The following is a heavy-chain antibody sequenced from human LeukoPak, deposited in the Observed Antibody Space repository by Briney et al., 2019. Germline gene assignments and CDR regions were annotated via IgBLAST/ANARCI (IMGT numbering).Heavy chain of an antibody. CDR2: INPSGGST. Sequence: ASVKVSCKASGYTFTSYYMHWVRQAPGQGLEWMGIINPSGGSTSYAQKFQGRVTMTRDTSTTTVYMELSSLRSEDTAVYYCARVNGGTARSGSLWINYSKDYYHYNGMDVWGQGTTVTVSS. D-gene: IGHD2/OR15-2a*01. J-gene: IGHJ6*02. V-gene: IGHV1-46*01. CDR3: ARVNGGTARSGSLWINYSKDYYHYNGMDV. CDR1: GYTFTSYY.